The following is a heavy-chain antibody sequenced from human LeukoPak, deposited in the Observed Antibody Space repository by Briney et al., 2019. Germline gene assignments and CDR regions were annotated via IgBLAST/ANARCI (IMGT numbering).Heavy chain of an antibody. Sequence: GRSLRLSCAASGFTFDDYAMHWVRQAPGKGLEWVSGISWNSGSIGYADSVKGRFTISRDNAKNSLYLQMNSLRAEDTALYYCAKDFEMATIEPLDPWGQGTLVTVSS. V-gene: IGHV3-9*01. CDR2: ISWNSGSI. J-gene: IGHJ5*02. CDR1: GFTFDDYA. D-gene: IGHD5-24*01. CDR3: AKDFEMATIEPLDP.